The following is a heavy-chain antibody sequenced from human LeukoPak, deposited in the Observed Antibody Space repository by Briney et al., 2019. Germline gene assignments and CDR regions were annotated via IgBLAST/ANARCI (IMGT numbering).Heavy chain of an antibody. Sequence: GGSLRLSCAASGFTFSSYAMSWVRQAPGKGLEWVSAISGSGGSTYYADSVKGRFTISRDNSKNTLYLQMYSLRAEDTAVYYCPALMGYDFWSGYYTFDWGQGTLVTVSS. D-gene: IGHD3-3*01. CDR3: PALMGYDFWSGYYTFD. J-gene: IGHJ4*02. V-gene: IGHV3-23*01. CDR2: ISGSGGST. CDR1: GFTFSSYA.